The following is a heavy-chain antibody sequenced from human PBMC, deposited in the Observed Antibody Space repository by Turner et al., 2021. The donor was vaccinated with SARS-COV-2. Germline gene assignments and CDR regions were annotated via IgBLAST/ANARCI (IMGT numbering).Heavy chain of an antibody. CDR3: ARVINGVLMSGSYYYYGMDV. Sequence: QVQLQQWGAGLLKPSETLSITYAVYGGSFSGYYWSWNRQPPGKVLEWIREINHSESTNCNPSLKSRVTISVDTSKNQFSLKLSSVTSAYTAVYYCARVINGVLMSGSYYYYGMDVWGQGTTVTVSS. CDR2: INHSEST. CDR1: GGSFSGYY. J-gene: IGHJ6*02. D-gene: IGHD1-26*01. V-gene: IGHV4-34*01.